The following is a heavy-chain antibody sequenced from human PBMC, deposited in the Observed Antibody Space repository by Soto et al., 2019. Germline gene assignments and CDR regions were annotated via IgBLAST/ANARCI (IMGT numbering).Heavy chain of an antibody. CDR1: GVTFSSET. V-gene: IGHV1-69*01. CDR3: ATELGENPASPFDA. D-gene: IGHD3-10*01. CDR2: SFPRFGTA. Sequence: QVQLVQSGADVKKPGSSVKVSCQASGVTFSSETLGWVRQAPGQGLEWGGGSFPRFGTASYAQKFQGRVTITADESTSTVYMELSSLRSDDTAVYFCATELGENPASPFDAWGQGTLVTVSS. J-gene: IGHJ4*02.